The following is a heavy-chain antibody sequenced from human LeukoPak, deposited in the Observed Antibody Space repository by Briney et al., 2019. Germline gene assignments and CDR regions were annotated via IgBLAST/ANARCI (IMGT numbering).Heavy chain of an antibody. Sequence: GGSLRLSCKDSGFSFDDYGMSWVRQVPGKGLEWVCGINWDGDNTHCADSVKGRFSVSRVNAKNSLFLQMSSLRVEDTALYYCARDVSSNWYSFNIWGQGTQVTVTS. CDR2: INWDGDNT. CDR3: ARDVSSNWYSFNI. CDR1: GFSFDDYG. J-gene: IGHJ4*02. D-gene: IGHD6-13*01. V-gene: IGHV3-20*04.